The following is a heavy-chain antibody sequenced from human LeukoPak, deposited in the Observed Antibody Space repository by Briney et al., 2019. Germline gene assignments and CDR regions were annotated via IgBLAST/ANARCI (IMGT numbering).Heavy chain of an antibody. J-gene: IGHJ5*02. CDR1: GYTFTSYD. CDR3: ARGASYYDSSGYYYAWFDP. V-gene: IGHV1-8*01. CDR2: MNPNSGNT. D-gene: IGHD3-22*01. Sequence: ASVKVSCKASGYTFTSYDINWVRQATGQGLEWMGWMNPNSGNTGYAQEFQGRVTMTRNTSISTAYMELSSLRSEDTAVYYCARGASYYDSSGYYYAWFDPWGQGTLVTVSS.